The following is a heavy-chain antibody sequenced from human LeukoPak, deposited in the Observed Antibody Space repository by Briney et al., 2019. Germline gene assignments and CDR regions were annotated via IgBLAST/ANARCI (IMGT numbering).Heavy chain of an antibody. V-gene: IGHV3-23*01. CDR3: AKAHYDSSGYYYCSFDY. Sequence: GGSLRLSCAASGFTFSSYAMSWVRQAPGKGLEWVSAISGSGGSTYYADSVKGRFTISRDNSKNTPYLQMNSLRAEDTAVYYCAKAHYDSSGYYYCSFDYWGQGTLVTVSS. CDR1: GFTFSSYA. J-gene: IGHJ4*02. CDR2: ISGSGGST. D-gene: IGHD3-22*01.